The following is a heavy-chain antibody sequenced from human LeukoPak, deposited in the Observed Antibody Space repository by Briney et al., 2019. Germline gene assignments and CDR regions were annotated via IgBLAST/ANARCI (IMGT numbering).Heavy chain of an antibody. V-gene: IGHV3-72*01. Sequence: GGSLRLSCVASGFIFSDYILDWVRQAPGKGLEWVGRIRRKGQSYSTEYAASVKDRFNISRDDSKNSLFLDMYSLKTEDTAVYHCSRDGTKSDNSGFDIWCQGTMVTVSS. CDR3: SRDGTKSDNSGFDI. CDR1: GFIFSDYI. J-gene: IGHJ3*02. D-gene: IGHD3-22*01. CDR2: IRRKGQSYST.